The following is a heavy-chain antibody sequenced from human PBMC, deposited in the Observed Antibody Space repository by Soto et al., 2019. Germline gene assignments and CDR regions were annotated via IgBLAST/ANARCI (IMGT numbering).Heavy chain of an antibody. J-gene: IGHJ4*02. Sequence: SVKVPCKASGGTFSSHTISWVRQAPGQGLEWMGRVIPILGIANYAQKFQGRVTMTRNTSISTAYMELSSLRSEDTAVYYCARTLYGDNVDYWGQGTLVTVSS. CDR3: ARTLYGDNVDY. D-gene: IGHD4-17*01. CDR2: VIPILGIA. CDR1: GGTFSSHT. V-gene: IGHV1-69*02.